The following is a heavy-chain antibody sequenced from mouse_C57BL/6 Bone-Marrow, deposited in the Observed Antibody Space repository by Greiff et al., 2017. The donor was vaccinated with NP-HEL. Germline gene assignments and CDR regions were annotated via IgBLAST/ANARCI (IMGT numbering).Heavy chain of an antibody. J-gene: IGHJ4*01. D-gene: IGHD2-5*01. CDR1: GYTFTSYW. CDR2: IHPNSGST. CDR3: ARYTHSNYGYAMDY. V-gene: IGHV1-64*01. Sequence: QVQLQQPGAELVKPGASVKLSCKASGYTFTSYWMHWVKQRPGQGLEWIGMIHPNSGSTNYNEKFKSKATLTVDKSSSTAYMQLSSLTSEDSAVYDCARYTHSNYGYAMDYWGQGTSVTVSS.